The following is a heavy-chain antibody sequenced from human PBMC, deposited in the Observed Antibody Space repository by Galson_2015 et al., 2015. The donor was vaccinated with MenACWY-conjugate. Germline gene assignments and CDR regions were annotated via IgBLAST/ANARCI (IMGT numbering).Heavy chain of an antibody. J-gene: IGHJ4*02. D-gene: IGHD3-9*01. CDR3: AKDLVKNYEMLTGYFSD. V-gene: IGHV3-23*01. Sequence: SGFPFSSYAMTWVRQAPGKGLEWVSTISDSGRTTYYADSVQGRFLISRDNSKNKVFLQMNSLRAEDAAAYYCAKDLVKNYEMLTGYFSDWGQGALVTVSS. CDR1: GFPFSSYA. CDR2: ISDSGRTT.